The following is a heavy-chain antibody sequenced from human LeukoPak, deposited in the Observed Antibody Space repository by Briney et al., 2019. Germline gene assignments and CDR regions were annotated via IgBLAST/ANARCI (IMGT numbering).Heavy chain of an antibody. CDR2: IYSGGST. Sequence: GGSLRLSCAASGFTVSSNYMSWVRQAPGKGLEWVSVIYSGGSTYYADSVKGRFTISRDNSKSALYLQMDSLRAEDTAVYYCARALSSGWFYFDYWGQGTLVTVSS. CDR1: GFTVSSNY. CDR3: ARALSSGWFYFDY. V-gene: IGHV3-53*01. J-gene: IGHJ4*02. D-gene: IGHD6-19*01.